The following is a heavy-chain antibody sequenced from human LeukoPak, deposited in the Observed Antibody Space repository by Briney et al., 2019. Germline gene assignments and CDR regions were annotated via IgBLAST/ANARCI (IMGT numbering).Heavy chain of an antibody. Sequence: GGSRRLSCAASGFIFSTYWMSWVRQAPGKGLEWVANIKQDGSEKYYVDSVKGRFTLSRDNAENSLYLQMNSLRAEDTAVYYCARVDSYYDMDVWGQGTTVTVSS. CDR1: GFIFSTYW. CDR2: IKQDGSEK. J-gene: IGHJ6*02. V-gene: IGHV3-7*01. CDR3: ARVDSYYDMDV.